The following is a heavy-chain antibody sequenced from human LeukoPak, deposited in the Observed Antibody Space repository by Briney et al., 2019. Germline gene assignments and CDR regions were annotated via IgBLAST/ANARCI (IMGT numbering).Heavy chain of an antibody. V-gene: IGHV4-4*02. J-gene: IGHJ4*02. CDR1: GGSISSSNW. Sequence: PSETLSLTCAVSGGSISSSNWWSWVRPPPGKGLEWIGEISHIGSTNYNPSLKSRVTISLDKSKNQFSLMLTSVTAADTAVYYCARSSGWYSVDYWGQGTLVTVSS. D-gene: IGHD6-19*01. CDR3: ARSSGWYSVDY. CDR2: ISHIGST.